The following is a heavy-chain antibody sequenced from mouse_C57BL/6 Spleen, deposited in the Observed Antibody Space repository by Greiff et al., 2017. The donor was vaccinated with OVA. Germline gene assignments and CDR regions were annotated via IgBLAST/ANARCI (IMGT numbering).Heavy chain of an antibody. V-gene: IGHV1-82*01. J-gene: IGHJ3*01. CDR3: ATNSGYSAWFAY. CDR2: IYPGDGDT. CDR1: GYAFSSSW. D-gene: IGHD3-1*01. Sequence: VQVVESGPELVKPGASVKISCKASGYAFSSSWMNWVKQRPGKGLEWIGRIYPGDGDTNYNGKFKGKATLTADKSSSTAYMQLSSLTSEDSAVYFCATNSGYSAWFAYWGQGTLVTVSA.